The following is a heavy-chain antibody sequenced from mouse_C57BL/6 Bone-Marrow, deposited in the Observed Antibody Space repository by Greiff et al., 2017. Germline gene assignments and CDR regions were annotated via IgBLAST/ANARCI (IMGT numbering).Heavy chain of an antibody. J-gene: IGHJ2*01. V-gene: IGHV3-6*01. CDR2: ISYDGSN. D-gene: IGHD1-1*01. CDR3: ARGIYYYGSSDFDY. Sequence: DVQLQESGPGLVKPSQSLSLTCSVTGYSITSGYYWNWIRQFPGNKLEWMGYISYDGSNNYNPSLKNRISITRDTSKNQFFLKLNSVTTEDTATYYCARGIYYYGSSDFDYWGQGTTLTVSS. CDR1: GYSITSGYY.